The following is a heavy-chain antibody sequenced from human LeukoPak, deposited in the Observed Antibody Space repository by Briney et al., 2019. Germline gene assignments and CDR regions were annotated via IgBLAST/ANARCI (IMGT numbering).Heavy chain of an antibody. V-gene: IGHV3-11*04. CDR2: ISSSGSTI. Sequence: GGSLRLSCSASGFTFSDYYMSWIRQAPGKGLEWVSYISSSGSTIYYADSVKGRFTISRDNAKNSLYLQMNSLRAEDTAVYYCAREVSSSFHGWFDPWGQGTLVTVSS. CDR1: GFTFSDYY. J-gene: IGHJ5*02. D-gene: IGHD6-6*01. CDR3: AREVSSSFHGWFDP.